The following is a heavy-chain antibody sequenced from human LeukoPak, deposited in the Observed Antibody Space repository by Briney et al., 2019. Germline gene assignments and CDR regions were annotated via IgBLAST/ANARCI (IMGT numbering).Heavy chain of an antibody. D-gene: IGHD6-13*01. V-gene: IGHV3-33*01. CDR2: IWYDGSNK. Sequence: GGSLRLSCAASGFTFSSYGMHWVRKAPAKGLEGGAVIWYDGSNKYYADSVKGRFTISRDNSKNTLYLQMNSLRAEDTAVYYCARLSLYGSSWQKDYWGQGTLVTVSS. CDR1: GFTFSSYG. CDR3: ARLSLYGSSWQKDY. J-gene: IGHJ4*02.